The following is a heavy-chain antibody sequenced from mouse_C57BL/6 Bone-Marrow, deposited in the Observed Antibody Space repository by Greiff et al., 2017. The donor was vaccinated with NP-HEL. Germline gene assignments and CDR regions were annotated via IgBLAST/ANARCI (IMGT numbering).Heavy chain of an antibody. J-gene: IGHJ4*01. CDR1: GYTFTSYG. Sequence: QVQLQQSGAELARPGASVKLSCKASGYTFTSYGISWVKQRTGQGLEWIGEIYPRSGNTYYNEKFKGKATLTADKSSSTAYMELRSLTSEDSAVYFCARGGTTVVAPYAMRYWGQGTSVTVSS. CDR2: IYPRSGNT. CDR3: ARGGTTVVAPYAMRY. V-gene: IGHV1-81*01. D-gene: IGHD1-1*01.